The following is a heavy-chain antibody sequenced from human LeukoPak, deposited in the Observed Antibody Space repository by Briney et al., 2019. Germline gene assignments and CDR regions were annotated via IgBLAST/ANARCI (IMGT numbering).Heavy chain of an antibody. D-gene: IGHD6-19*01. V-gene: IGHV4-59*08. J-gene: IGHJ5*02. CDR2: IYYSGST. CDR1: GGSISSYY. CDR3: ARHDSSGWYVGEGWFDP. Sequence: SETLSLTCTVSGGSISSYYWSWIRQPPGKGLEWIGYIYYSGSTNYNPSLKSRVTISVDTSKNQFSLKLSSVTAADTAVYYCARHDSSGWYVGEGWFDPWGQGTLVTVSS.